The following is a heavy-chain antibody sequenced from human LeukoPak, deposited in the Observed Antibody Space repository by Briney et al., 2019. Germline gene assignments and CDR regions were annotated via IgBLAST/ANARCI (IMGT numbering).Heavy chain of an antibody. D-gene: IGHD6-19*01. J-gene: IGHJ4*02. V-gene: IGHV4-4*07. Sequence: SETLSLTCTVSGGSISGYYWSWLRQPAGEGLEWTGRISTSGSTNYNPSLKSRVTISVDNSNNQFSLRLSSATAADTAVYYCARDRGVTVPGRRLDYWGQGTLVTVSS. CDR3: ARDRGVTVPGRRLDY. CDR1: GGSISGYY. CDR2: ISTSGST.